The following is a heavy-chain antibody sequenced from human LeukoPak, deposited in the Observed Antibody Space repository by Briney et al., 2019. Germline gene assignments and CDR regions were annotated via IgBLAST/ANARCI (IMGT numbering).Heavy chain of an antibody. D-gene: IGHD5-18*01. Sequence: PSKTLSLTCTVSGGSISSYYWSWIRQTPGKGLEWIGRIYTSGSTNYNPSLKSRVTMSVDTSKNQFSLKLSSVTAADTAVYYCARDSDTAMVTGFDYWGQGTLVTVSS. J-gene: IGHJ4*02. CDR3: ARDSDTAMVTGFDY. CDR2: IYTSGST. V-gene: IGHV4-4*07. CDR1: GGSISSYY.